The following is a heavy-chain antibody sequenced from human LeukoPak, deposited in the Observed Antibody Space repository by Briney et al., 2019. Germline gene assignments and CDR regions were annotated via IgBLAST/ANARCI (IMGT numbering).Heavy chain of an antibody. CDR1: GFTFSSYA. CDR2: ISCSGGRT. D-gene: IGHD5-18*01. J-gene: IGHJ4*02. Sequence: GGSLRLSCAASGFTFSSYAMSWVRQAPGKGLEWVSAISCSGGRTYYADSVKGRFTISRDNSKKTLYLQMNTPRAGDTAVYSCAKNGRGYSSDSFDSWGQGTLVTVSS. V-gene: IGHV3-23*01. CDR3: AKNGRGYSSDSFDS.